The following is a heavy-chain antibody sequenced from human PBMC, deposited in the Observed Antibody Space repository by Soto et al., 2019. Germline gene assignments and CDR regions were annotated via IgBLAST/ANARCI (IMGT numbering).Heavy chain of an antibody. J-gene: IGHJ4*02. CDR1: GYNFISYW. CDR3: ARLTNGWDFDY. V-gene: IGHV5-51*01. CDR2: IYPGDSDT. D-gene: IGHD1-26*01. Sequence: LGESLKISCKGSGYNFISYWIGWVRQMPGKGLEWMGIIYPGDSDTRYSPSFQGQVTISADKSINTAYLQWSSLKASDTAMYYCARLTNGWDFDYWGQGALVTVSS.